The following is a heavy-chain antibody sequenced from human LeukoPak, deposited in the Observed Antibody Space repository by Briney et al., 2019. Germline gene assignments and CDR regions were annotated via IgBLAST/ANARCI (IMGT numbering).Heavy chain of an antibody. D-gene: IGHD2-2*02. Sequence: SETLSLTCAVSGYSISSGHYWGWIRQPPGKGLEWIGSIYHSGSTYYNPSLKSRVTISVDTSKNQFSLKLSSVTAADTAVYYCASPKYCSSTSCYIRDARYFQHWGQGTLVTVSS. V-gene: IGHV4-38-2*01. J-gene: IGHJ1*01. CDR3: ASPKYCSSTSCYIRDARYFQH. CDR2: IYHSGST. CDR1: GYSISSGHY.